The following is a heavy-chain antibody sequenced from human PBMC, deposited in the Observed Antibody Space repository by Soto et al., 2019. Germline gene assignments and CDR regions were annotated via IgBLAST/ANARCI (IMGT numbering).Heavy chain of an antibody. CDR2: INHSGST. CDR3: ARVPDY. Sequence: SETLSLTCTVSGGSISSYYWSWIRQPPGKGLEWIGEINHSGSTNYNPSLKSRVTISVDTSKNQFSLELRSVTAADTAVYYCARVPDYWGQGTLVTVSS. CDR1: GGSISSYY. J-gene: IGHJ4*02. V-gene: IGHV4-34*01.